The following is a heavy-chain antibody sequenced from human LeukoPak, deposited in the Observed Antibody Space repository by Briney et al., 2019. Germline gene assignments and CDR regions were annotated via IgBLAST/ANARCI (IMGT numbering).Heavy chain of an antibody. CDR3: ARLDSSGWYSDY. CDR1: GFTVSSNY. Sequence: GGSLRLSCAASGFTVSSNYMSWVRQAPGKWLEWVAVIYSGVSTYYADSVTGRFTISRDNSKNTMYLQMNSLRDEDTAVYPCARLDSSGWYSDYWGKGTLVTVSS. D-gene: IGHD6-19*01. J-gene: IGHJ4*02. V-gene: IGHV3-53*01. CDR2: IYSGVST.